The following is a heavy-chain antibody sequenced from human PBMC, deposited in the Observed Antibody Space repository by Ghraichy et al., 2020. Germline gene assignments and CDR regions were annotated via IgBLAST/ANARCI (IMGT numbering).Heavy chain of an antibody. CDR1: GFPFNNST. J-gene: IGHJ4*02. D-gene: IGHD4/OR15-4a*01. Sequence: SVKVSCKASGFPFNNSTVQWVRQARGHRPEWLGWIVVGSGNTHLAQRFQDRVSITRDISTKTAYMELSSLRSEDTAIFYCAVPGANSQFDYWGQGTLVAVSS. CDR2: IVVGSGNT. V-gene: IGHV1-58*01. CDR3: AVPGANSQFDY.